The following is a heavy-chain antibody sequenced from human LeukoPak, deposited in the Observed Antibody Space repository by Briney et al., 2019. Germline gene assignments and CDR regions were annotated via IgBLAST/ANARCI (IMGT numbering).Heavy chain of an antibody. CDR1: GFSFSYFG. Sequence: GRSLRLSCAASGFSFSYFGMHWVRQTPGKGLEWVALIWSDGRKTYYADSVMGRFTIFRDNSENTLYLQMNSLRVEDTAVYYCVKGGDGFNFGDHWGQGNRVTVSS. V-gene: IGHV3-33*06. J-gene: IGHJ4*02. D-gene: IGHD5-24*01. CDR2: IWSDGRKT. CDR3: VKGGDGFNFGDH.